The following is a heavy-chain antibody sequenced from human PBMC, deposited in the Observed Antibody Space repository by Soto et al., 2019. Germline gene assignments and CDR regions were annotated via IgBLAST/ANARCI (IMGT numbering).Heavy chain of an antibody. CDR2: IIPIPGTA. CDR3: ARSQGSSTSLEIYYYYYYGMDV. CDR1: GGTFGSYA. Sequence: HVQLVQSGAELKKPGSSVKVSCQASGGTFGSYAISWVRQAPGQGLEWMGGIIPIPGTANYAQKFQGRVTIAADESTSTAYMELSSLRSEDTAVYYCARSQGSSTSLEIYYYYYYGMDVWGQGTTVTVSS. J-gene: IGHJ6*02. V-gene: IGHV1-69*01. D-gene: IGHD2-2*01.